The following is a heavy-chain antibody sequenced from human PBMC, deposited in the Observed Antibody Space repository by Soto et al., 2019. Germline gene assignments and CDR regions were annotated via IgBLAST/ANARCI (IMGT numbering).Heavy chain of an antibody. D-gene: IGHD3-22*01. CDR2: IDPSDSYT. V-gene: IGHV5-10-1*01. J-gene: IGHJ6*02. CDR1: GYSFTSYW. Sequence: PGESLKISCKGSGYSFTSYWISWVRQMPGKGLEWMGRIDPSDSYTNYSPSFQGHVTISADKSISTAYLQWSSLKASDTAMYYCAKEDTMIVVVETPNYCYYGMDVWGQGTTVTVSS. CDR3: AKEDTMIVVVETPNYCYYGMDV.